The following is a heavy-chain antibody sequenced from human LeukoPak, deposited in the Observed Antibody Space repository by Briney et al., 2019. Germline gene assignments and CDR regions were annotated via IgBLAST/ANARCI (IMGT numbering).Heavy chain of an antibody. J-gene: IGHJ3*02. Sequence: GGSLRLSCAASGFTFSSYGMHWVRQAPGKGLEWVAFIRYDGSNKYYADSVKGRFTISRDNSKNTLYLQMNSLRAEDTAVYYCAKDGASYSSGWFDIWGQGTMVTVSS. CDR2: IRYDGSNK. D-gene: IGHD6-19*01. CDR3: AKDGASYSSGWFDI. V-gene: IGHV3-30*02. CDR1: GFTFSSYG.